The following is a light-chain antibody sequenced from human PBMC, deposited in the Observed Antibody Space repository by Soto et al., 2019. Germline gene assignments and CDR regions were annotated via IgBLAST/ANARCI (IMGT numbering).Light chain of an antibody. J-gene: IGLJ6*01. V-gene: IGLV2-8*01. CDR1: NSDVGSYNY. Sequence: QSALTQPPSASGSPGQSVTISCTGANSDVGSYNYVSWYQQHPGKAPKVIIYEVSKRASGVPDRFSDSKSGNTASLTVSGLQAEDEADYYCSSYAGTNTRYLFGSGTKVTVL. CDR2: EVS. CDR3: SSYAGTNTRYL.